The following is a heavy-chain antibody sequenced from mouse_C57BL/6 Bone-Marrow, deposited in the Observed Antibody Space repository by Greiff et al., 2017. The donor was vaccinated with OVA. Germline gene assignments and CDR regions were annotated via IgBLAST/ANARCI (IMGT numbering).Heavy chain of an antibody. V-gene: IGHV1-59*01. D-gene: IGHD4-1*01. CDR1: GYTFTSYW. J-gene: IGHJ2*01. CDR3: ARWGANWDYFDY. CDR2: IDPSDSYT. Sequence: VQLQQPGAELVRPGTSVKLSCKASGYTFTSYWMHWVKQRPGQGLEWIGVIDPSDSYTNYNQKFKGKATLTVDTSSSTAYMQLSSLTSEDSAVYYCARWGANWDYFDYWGQGTTLTVSS.